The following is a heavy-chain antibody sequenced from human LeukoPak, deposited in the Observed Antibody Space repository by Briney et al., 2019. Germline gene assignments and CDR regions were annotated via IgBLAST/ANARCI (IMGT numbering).Heavy chain of an antibody. D-gene: IGHD6-13*01. CDR3: ARENPPGYSSGMDV. V-gene: IGHV3-33*01. Sequence: GGSLRLSRAASGFTFSSSGMYWVRQAPGKGLEWVAVIWYDGSNKYYADSVKGRFTVSRDNSKNTLYLQMNSLRAEDTAVYYCARENPPGYSSGMDVWGQGTTVTVSS. J-gene: IGHJ6*02. CDR1: GFTFSSSG. CDR2: IWYDGSNK.